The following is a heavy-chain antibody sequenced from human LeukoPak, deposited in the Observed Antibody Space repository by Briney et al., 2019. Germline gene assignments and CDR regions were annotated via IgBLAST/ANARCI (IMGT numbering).Heavy chain of an antibody. CDR3: ARARYVREPFDY. V-gene: IGHV3-7*01. D-gene: IGHD1-14*01. Sequence: GGSLRLSCAASGFTFSSYWMNWVRQAPGKGLEWVANIKQDGSEKYYVDSVKGRFTISRDNAKNSVYLQMNSLRAEDTAVYYCARARYVREPFDYWGQGTLVTVSS. CDR1: GFTFSSYW. J-gene: IGHJ4*02. CDR2: IKQDGSEK.